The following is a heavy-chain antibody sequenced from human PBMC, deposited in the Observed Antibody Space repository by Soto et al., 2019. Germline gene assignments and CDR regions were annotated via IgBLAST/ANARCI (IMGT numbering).Heavy chain of an antibody. Sequence: QVQLQESGPGLVKPSQTLSLTCTVSGGSISSGDYYWSWIRQPPGKGLEWIGYIYYSGSTYYNPSLKSRVTISVDTSKNQFSLKLSSVTAADTAVYYCARDSSYHYDSSGYFDYWGQGTLVTVSS. D-gene: IGHD3-22*01. CDR2: IYYSGST. CDR3: ARDSSYHYDSSGYFDY. J-gene: IGHJ4*02. CDR1: GGSISSGDYY. V-gene: IGHV4-30-4*01.